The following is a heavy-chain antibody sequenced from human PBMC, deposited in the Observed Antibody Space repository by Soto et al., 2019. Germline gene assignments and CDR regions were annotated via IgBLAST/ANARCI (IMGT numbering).Heavy chain of an antibody. Sequence: PGGSLRLSCTASGFSLGDYAMSWFRQAPGKGLEWVGFIRSKAYGGTTEYAASVKGRFTISRDDSKSIAYLQMNSLKTEDTAVYYCTTTTVTIYPHFQYVWGKRTTVTGSS. CDR3: TTTTVTIYPHFQYV. J-gene: IGHJ6*04. D-gene: IGHD4-17*01. CDR2: IRSKAYGGTT. CDR1: GFSLGDYA. V-gene: IGHV3-49*03.